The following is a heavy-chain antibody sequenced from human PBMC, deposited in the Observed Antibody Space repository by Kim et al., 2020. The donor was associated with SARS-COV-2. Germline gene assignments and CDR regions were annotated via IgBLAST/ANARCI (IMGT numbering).Heavy chain of an antibody. Sequence: SVKVSCKASGGTFSSYAISWVRQAPGQGLEWMGGIIPIFGTANYAQKLQGRVTITADESTSTAYMELSSLSSEDTAVYYCARDEGRDYDILTGYFTGRYYYYYGVDVSGDGTTVTVSS. D-gene: IGHD3-9*01. J-gene: IGHJ6*04. CDR1: GGTFSSYA. CDR3: ARDEGRDYDILTGYFTGRYYYYYGVDV. V-gene: IGHV1-69*13. CDR2: IIPIFGTA.